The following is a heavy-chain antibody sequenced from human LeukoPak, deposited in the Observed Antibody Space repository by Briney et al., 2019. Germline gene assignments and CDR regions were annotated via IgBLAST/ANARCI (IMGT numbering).Heavy chain of an antibody. Sequence: GGSLRLSCAASGFAVSTSWMGWVRQAPGKGLEWVSAISGSGGSTYYADSVKGRFTISRDNSKNTLYLQMNSLRAEDTAVYYCAKAAPYYDILTGQSWGQGTLVTVSS. CDR3: AKAAPYYDILTGQS. D-gene: IGHD3-9*01. J-gene: IGHJ5*02. CDR2: ISGSGGST. V-gene: IGHV3-23*01. CDR1: GFAVSTSW.